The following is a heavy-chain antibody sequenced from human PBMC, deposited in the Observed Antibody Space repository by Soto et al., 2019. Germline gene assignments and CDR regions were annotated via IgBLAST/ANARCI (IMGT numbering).Heavy chain of an antibody. J-gene: IGHJ5*02. CDR2: MYYSGST. CDR1: GGSISNYY. D-gene: IGHD3-3*01. CDR3: ASSPTYYDFWSGPGFDP. V-gene: IGHV4-59*01. Sequence: PSETLSLTCTVSGGSISNYYWSWIRQPPGKGLERIGYMYYSGSTNYNPSLKSRVSISVDTSKNLFSLKLSSVTAADTAVYYCASSPTYYDFWSGPGFDPWGQGTLVTVSS.